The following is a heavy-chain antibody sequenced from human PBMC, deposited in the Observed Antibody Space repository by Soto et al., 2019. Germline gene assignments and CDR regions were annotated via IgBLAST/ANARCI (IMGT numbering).Heavy chain of an antibody. V-gene: IGHV1-24*01. J-gene: IGHJ6*02. CDR3: ATDLLKGITMVRGVNYGMDV. CDR2: FDPEDGET. D-gene: IGHD3-10*01. CDR1: GYTLTELS. Sequence: QVQLVQSGAEVKKPGASVKVSCKVSGYTLTELSMHWVRQAPGKGLEWMGGFDPEDGETIYAQKFQGRVTMTEDTSTDTAYMELSSLRSEDTAVYYCATDLLKGITMVRGVNYGMDVWGQGTTVTVSS.